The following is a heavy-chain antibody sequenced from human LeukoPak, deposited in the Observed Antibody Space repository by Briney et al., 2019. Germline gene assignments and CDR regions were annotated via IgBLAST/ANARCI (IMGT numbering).Heavy chain of an antibody. Sequence: ASVKVSCKASGYTFTSYGISWVRQAPGQGLEWMGWISAYNGNTNYAQKLQGRVTMTTDTSTSTAYMELRSLRSDDTAVYYCARDRVPWLSPNYYCGTDVWGQGTTVTVSS. CDR1: GYTFTSYG. CDR3: ARDRVPWLSPNYYCGTDV. CDR2: ISAYNGNT. J-gene: IGHJ6*02. D-gene: IGHD3-10*01. V-gene: IGHV1-18*01.